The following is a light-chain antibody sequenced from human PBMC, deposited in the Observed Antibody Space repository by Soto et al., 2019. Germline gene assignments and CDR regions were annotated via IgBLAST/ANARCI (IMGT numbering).Light chain of an antibody. J-gene: IGKJ5*01. CDR1: QYIGNF. CDR2: SAF. V-gene: IGKV1-9*01. Sequence: DIQLTQSPSFLSASVGDRVTITCRASQYIGNFLAWYQQKPGQAPKLLIHSAFTLQSGVPSRFSGSASGTEFTLTISSLQAEDFASYYCQHRHSYPITFGQGTRLEIK. CDR3: QHRHSYPIT.